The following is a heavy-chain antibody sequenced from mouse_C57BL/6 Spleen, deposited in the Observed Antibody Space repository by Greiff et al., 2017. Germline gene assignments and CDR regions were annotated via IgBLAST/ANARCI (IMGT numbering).Heavy chain of an antibody. CDR3: AIDGLAPFDY. D-gene: IGHD6-1*01. V-gene: IGHV1-82*01. CDR2: IYPGDGDT. CDR1: GYAFSSSW. Sequence: VQLQQSGPELVKPGASVKISCKASGYAFSSSWMNWVKQRPGKCLEWIGRIYPGDGDTNYNGKFKGKATLTADKSSSTAYMHLSSLTSEDSAVYFCAIDGLAPFDYWGQGTTLTVSS. J-gene: IGHJ2*01.